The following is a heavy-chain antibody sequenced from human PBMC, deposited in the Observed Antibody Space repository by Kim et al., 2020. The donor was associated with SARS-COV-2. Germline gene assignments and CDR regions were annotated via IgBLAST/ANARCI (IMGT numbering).Heavy chain of an antibody. J-gene: IGHJ3*02. V-gene: IGHV1-24*01. CDR1: GYTLTELS. D-gene: IGHD2-15*01. CDR3: AIPGYCSGGSCSGGDAFDI. CDR2: FDPEDGET. Sequence: ASVKVSCKVSGYTLTELSMHWVRQAPGKGLEWMGGFDPEDGETIYAQKFQGRVTMTEDTSTDTAYMELSSLRSEDTAVYYCAIPGYCSGGSCSGGDAFDIWGQGTIVTVSS.